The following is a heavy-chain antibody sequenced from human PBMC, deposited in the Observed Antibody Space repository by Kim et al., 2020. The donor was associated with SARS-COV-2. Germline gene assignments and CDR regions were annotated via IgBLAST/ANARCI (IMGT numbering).Heavy chain of an antibody. V-gene: IGHV3-23*01. J-gene: IGHJ4*02. D-gene: IGHD1-20*01. CDR2: GDNT. Sequence: GDNTYYADSVKGRLNISRDNSKNTLYLQMHSLRAEDTAVYYCATGPITGYWGQGTLVTVSS. CDR3: ATGPITGY.